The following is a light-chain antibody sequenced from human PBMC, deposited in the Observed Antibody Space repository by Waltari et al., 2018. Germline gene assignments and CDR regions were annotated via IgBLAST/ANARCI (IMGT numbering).Light chain of an antibody. CDR3: SSYTSSSTWV. CDR1: SSHVGGYHY. V-gene: IGLV2-14*01. J-gene: IGLJ3*02. CDR2: DVS. Sequence: QSALTQPASVSGSPGQSITISCTGTSSHVGGYHYVSWYQQHPGKAPKLMIYDVSKRPSGFSNRFSGSKSGNTASLTISGLQAEDEADYYCSSYTSSSTWVFGGGTKLTVL.